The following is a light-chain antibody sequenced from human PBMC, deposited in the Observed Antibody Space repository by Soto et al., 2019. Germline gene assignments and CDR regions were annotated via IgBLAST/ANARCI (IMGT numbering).Light chain of an antibody. V-gene: IGLV2-14*01. Sequence: QSALTQPASVSGSPGQSITISCTGTSSDGGGYNYVSWYQQHPDKAPKLMIYEVSNRPSGVSNRFSGSKSGNTASLTISGLQAEDEADYYCSSYTSSSTLVVFGGGAKLTVL. CDR2: EVS. CDR3: SSYTSSSTLVV. J-gene: IGLJ2*01. CDR1: SSDGGGYNY.